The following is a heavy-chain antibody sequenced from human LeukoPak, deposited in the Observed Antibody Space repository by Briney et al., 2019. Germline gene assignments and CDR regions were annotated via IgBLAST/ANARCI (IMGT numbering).Heavy chain of an antibody. CDR3: ARVVAAAGRYYFDY. CDR1: GGTFSSCA. Sequence: SVKVSCKASGGTFSSCAISWVRQAPGQGLEWMGRIIPILGIANYAQKFQGRVTITADKSTSTAYMELSSLRSEDTAVYYCARVVAAAGRYYFDYWGQGTLVTVSS. J-gene: IGHJ4*02. V-gene: IGHV1-69*04. CDR2: IIPILGIA. D-gene: IGHD6-13*01.